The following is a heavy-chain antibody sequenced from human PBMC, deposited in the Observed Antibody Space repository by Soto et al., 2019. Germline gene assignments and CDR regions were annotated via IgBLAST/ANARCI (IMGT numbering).Heavy chain of an antibody. CDR3: ARDQGGLPFDY. D-gene: IGHD2-15*01. Sequence: QVQLVQSGAEVKKPGSSVKVSCKASGGTFSRDATSWVRQAPGQGLEWMGGIVPMFGSANYAQKFQGRVTITADDSASTVYMELSSLRFEDTAVYYCARDQGGLPFDYCGQGTLVTVSS. V-gene: IGHV1-69*01. CDR2: IVPMFGSA. J-gene: IGHJ4*02. CDR1: GGTFSRDA.